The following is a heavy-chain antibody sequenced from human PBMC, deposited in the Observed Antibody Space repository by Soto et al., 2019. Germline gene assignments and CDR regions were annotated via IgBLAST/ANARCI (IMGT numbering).Heavy chain of an antibody. J-gene: IGHJ6*02. Sequence: GGSLRLSCAASGFTFSSYSMNWVRQAPGKGLEWVSSISSSSSYIYYADSVKGRFNISRDNAKNSLYLQMNSLRAEDTAVYYCARGYYYGSGSYYPPNYYYYGMDVWGQGTTVTVSS. CDR2: ISSSSSYI. CDR3: ARGYYYGSGSYYPPNYYYYGMDV. CDR1: GFTFSSYS. D-gene: IGHD3-10*01. V-gene: IGHV3-21*01.